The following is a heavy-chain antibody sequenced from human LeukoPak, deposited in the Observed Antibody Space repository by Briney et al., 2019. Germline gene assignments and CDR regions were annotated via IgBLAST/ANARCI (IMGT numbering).Heavy chain of an antibody. V-gene: IGHV3-74*01. CDR3: AKAGFYYGSGNMSPLGIGYFTMDV. Sequence: GGSLRLSCAASGFTFSSHWMHWVRQAPGKGLVWVSRINTDGSGISYADSVKGRFTISRDNAKNTLYLQMNGLRAEDAAVYYCAKAGFYYGSGNMSPLGIGYFTMDVWGQGTTVTVSS. D-gene: IGHD3-10*01. J-gene: IGHJ6*02. CDR2: INTDGSGI. CDR1: GFTFSSHW.